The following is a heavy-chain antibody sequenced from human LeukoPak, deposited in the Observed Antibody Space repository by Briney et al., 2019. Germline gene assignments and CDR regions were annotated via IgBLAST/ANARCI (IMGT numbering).Heavy chain of an antibody. CDR1: GGSISSHY. D-gene: IGHD3-22*01. Sequence: SETLSLTCTVSGGSISSHYWSWIRQPPGKGLEWIGYIYYSGSTNYNPSLKSRVTISVDTSKNQFSLKLSSVTAADTAVYYCARVGGYYYDKGFDYWGQGTLVTVSS. CDR2: IYYSGST. V-gene: IGHV4-59*11. CDR3: ARVGGYYYDKGFDY. J-gene: IGHJ4*02.